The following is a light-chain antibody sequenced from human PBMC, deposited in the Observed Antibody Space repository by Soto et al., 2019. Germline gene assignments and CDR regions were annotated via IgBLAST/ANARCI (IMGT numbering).Light chain of an antibody. V-gene: IGKV3-11*01. CDR3: QQRSKLPPWT. J-gene: IGKJ1*01. CDR2: DAS. Sequence: EIVLTQSPATLSLSPGERATLSCRASQSVSSYLAWYQQKPGQAPRLLIYDASNRATGIPARFSGSGSGTDFTLTISSLRPEDFGVYYCQQRSKLPPWTVGPGTKVEIK. CDR1: QSVSSY.